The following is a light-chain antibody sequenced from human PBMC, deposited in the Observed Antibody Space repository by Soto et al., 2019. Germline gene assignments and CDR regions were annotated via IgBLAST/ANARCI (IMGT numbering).Light chain of an antibody. CDR1: QSVSSNY. CDR2: GAS. V-gene: IGKV3-20*01. CDR3: QQYGSSPWT. J-gene: IGKJ1*01. Sequence: EIVLTQSPGTLSLSPGARATLSCRASQSVSSNYLALYQQKPGQAPRLLIYGASSRATGIPDRFSGSGSGTDFTLTISRLEPEDFAVYYCQQYGSSPWTFGQGTKVDIK.